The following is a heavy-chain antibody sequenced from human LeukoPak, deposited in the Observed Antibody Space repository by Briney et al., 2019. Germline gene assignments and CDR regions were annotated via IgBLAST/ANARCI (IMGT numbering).Heavy chain of an antibody. J-gene: IGHJ6*02. Sequence: ASVKVSCKASGYTFTSYGISWVRQAPGQGLEWMGWISAYNGNTNYAQKLQGRVTMTTDTSTSTAYMELRSLRSDDTAVYYCARVGGYCSSTSCYYYYYYGMDVWGQGTTVTVSS. CDR1: GYTFTSYG. CDR2: ISAYNGNT. D-gene: IGHD2-2*01. V-gene: IGHV1-18*01. CDR3: ARVGGYCSSTSCYYYYYYGMDV.